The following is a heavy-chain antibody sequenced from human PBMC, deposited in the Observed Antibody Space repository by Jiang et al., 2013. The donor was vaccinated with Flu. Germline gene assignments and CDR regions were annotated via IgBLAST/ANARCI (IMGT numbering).Heavy chain of an antibody. CDR3: ARGPPWGRMIYYYGMDV. CDR2: ISYDGSNK. J-gene: IGHJ6*02. Sequence: CAASGFTSVXMLCTGSARLQGKGLEWVAVISYDGSNKYYADSVKGRFTISRDNSKNTLYLQMNSLRAEDTAVYYCARGPPWGRMIYYYGMDVWGQGTTVTVSS. V-gene: IGHV3-30-3*01. D-gene: IGHD3-16*01. CDR1: GFTSVXML.